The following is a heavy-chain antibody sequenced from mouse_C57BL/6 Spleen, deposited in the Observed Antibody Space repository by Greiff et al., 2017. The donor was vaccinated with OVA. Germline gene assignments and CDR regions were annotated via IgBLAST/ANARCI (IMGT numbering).Heavy chain of an antibody. Sequence: QVQLQQPGAELVRPGPSVKLSCKASGYTFTSYWMHWVKQRPGQGLEWIGVIDPSDSYTNYNQKFKGKATLTVDTSSSTAYMQLSSLTSEDSAVYYGARNGNYDYAMDYWGQGTSVTVSS. V-gene: IGHV1-59*01. CDR2: IDPSDSYT. CDR3: ARNGNYDYAMDY. J-gene: IGHJ4*01. D-gene: IGHD2-1*01. CDR1: GYTFTSYW.